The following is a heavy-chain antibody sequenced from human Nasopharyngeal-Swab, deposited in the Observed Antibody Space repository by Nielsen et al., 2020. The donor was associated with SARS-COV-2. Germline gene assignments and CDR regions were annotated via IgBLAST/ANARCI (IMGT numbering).Heavy chain of an antibody. V-gene: IGHV3-66*01. J-gene: IGHJ6*03. Sequence: GESLKISCAASGFTVSSNYMNWVRQPPGKGLEWISVLYSGGNTYYAGSVKGRFTISRDNSKSTLYLQMNNLGAEDTAVYYCARSRNYYYYMDVWGKGTTVTVSS. CDR1: GFTVSSNY. CDR3: ARSRNYYYYMDV. CDR2: LYSGGNT.